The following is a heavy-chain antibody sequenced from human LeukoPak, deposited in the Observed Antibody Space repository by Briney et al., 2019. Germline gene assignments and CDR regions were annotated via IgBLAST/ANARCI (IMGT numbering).Heavy chain of an antibody. V-gene: IGHV1-8*01. CDR2: MNPNNGNT. Sequence: ASVKVSCKASGCPFTNYDINWVRQAAGQGLEWMGWMNPNNGNTGYAQKFQGRVTMTRDTSIDTAYMELDSLTSEDTAVYYCAKQGNFVGSGSYSGNWFDFWGQGNLVTVSS. J-gene: IGHJ5*01. CDR1: GCPFTNYD. CDR3: AKQGNFVGSGSYSGNWFDF. D-gene: IGHD3-10*01.